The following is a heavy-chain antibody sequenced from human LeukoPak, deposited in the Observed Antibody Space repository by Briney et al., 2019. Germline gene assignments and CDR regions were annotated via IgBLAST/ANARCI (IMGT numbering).Heavy chain of an antibody. CDR1: GGSISIYY. J-gene: IGHJ6*03. V-gene: IGHV4-4*07. Sequence: SETLSLTCTVFGGSISIYYWNWIRQPAGKGLEWIGRIYTSGSTTYNPSLKSRVTMSVDTSKNQFSLQLNSVTAADTAVYYCASESLEETYYYYMDVWGKGTTVTVSS. CDR3: ASESLEETYYYYMDV. CDR2: IYTSGST.